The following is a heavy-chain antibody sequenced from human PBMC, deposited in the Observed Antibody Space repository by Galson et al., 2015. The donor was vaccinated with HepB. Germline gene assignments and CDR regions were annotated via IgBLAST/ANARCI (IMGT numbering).Heavy chain of an antibody. Sequence: SVKVSCKASGHTFTSYAVHWMRQAPGQRPEWMGWTNAGNGDTKYSQNFQDRVTIIRDTSASTVFMELRSLRSEDSAVYYRAGNFRDRKWILHDDTFDIWGQGTLVTVSS. D-gene: IGHD3-22*01. V-gene: IGHV1-3*01. J-gene: IGHJ3*02. CDR1: GHTFTSYA. CDR3: AGNFRDRKWILHDDTFDI. CDR2: TNAGNGDT.